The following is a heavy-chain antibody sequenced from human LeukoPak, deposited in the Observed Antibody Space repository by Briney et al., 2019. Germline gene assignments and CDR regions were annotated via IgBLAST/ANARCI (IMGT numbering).Heavy chain of an antibody. CDR3: ARDRRYGDYDGQPPQNWFDP. Sequence: PSETLSLTCTVSGGSISSGGYYWSWIRQHPGKGLEWIGYIYYSGSTNYNPSLKSRVAISVDTSKNQFSLKLSSVTAADTAVYYCARDRRYGDYDGQPPQNWFDPWGQGTLVTVSS. D-gene: IGHD4-17*01. CDR1: GGSISSGGYY. J-gene: IGHJ5*02. CDR2: IYYSGST. V-gene: IGHV4-61*08.